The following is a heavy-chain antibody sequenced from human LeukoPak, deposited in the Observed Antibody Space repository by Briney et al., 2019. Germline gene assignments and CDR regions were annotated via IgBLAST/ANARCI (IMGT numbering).Heavy chain of an antibody. CDR2: ITGSGDYT. Sequence: GGSLRLSCAASGFSSGSHPMNWVRQAPGKGLEWVSGITGSGDYTYYIDSVQGRFTISRDNSKNMLFLQMNSLRAEDTAVYYCARGVVAARLYYFDYWGRGILVTVSS. J-gene: IGHJ4*02. D-gene: IGHD2-15*01. CDR3: ARGVVAARLYYFDY. CDR1: GFSSGSHP. V-gene: IGHV3-23*01.